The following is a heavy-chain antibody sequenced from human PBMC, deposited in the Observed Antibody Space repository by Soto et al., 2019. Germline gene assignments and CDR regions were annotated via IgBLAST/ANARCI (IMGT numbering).Heavy chain of an antibody. V-gene: IGHV1-69*01. J-gene: IGHJ6*02. Sequence: QVQLVQSGAEVKKPGSSVKVSCKASGGTFSTHAIIWVRQAPGHGLEWMGGIITISGTTYYTQKFKGRVTITADEPTSTAFLELSSLTSAATAVFFCARGYCSGGNCYSGMDGWGQGTMVTVSS. D-gene: IGHD2-15*01. CDR1: GGTFSTHA. CDR2: IITISGTT. CDR3: ARGYCSGGNCYSGMDG.